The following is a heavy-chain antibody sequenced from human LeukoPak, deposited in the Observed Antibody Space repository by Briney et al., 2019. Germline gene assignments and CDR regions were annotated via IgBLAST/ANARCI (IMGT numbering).Heavy chain of an antibody. CDR2: FDPEDGET. CDR3: ARTPPNWGADY. CDR1: GYTLTELS. Sequence: ASVKVSCKVSGYTLTELSMHWVRQAPGKGLEWMGGFDPEDGETIYAQKFQGRVTMTRDTSIGTAYLELSSLKSEDTAVYYCARTPPNWGADYWGQGTLVTVSS. D-gene: IGHD7-27*01. V-gene: IGHV1-24*01. J-gene: IGHJ4*02.